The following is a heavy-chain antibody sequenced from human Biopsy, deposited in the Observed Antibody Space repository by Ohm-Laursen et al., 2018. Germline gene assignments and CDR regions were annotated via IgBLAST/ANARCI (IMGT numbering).Heavy chain of an antibody. CDR3: AKHGSGWTGDDAFHI. CDR2: ISYSRDT. D-gene: IGHD6-19*01. J-gene: IGHJ3*02. CDR1: GASISAYY. V-gene: IGHV4-59*08. Sequence: TLSLTCTVSGASISAYYWSWIRQPPGKGLEWIGNISYSRDTNYNPSLKSRITISVDTSKNQFSLKLTSVTAADTAVYYCAKHGSGWTGDDAFHIWGQGTMVTVSS.